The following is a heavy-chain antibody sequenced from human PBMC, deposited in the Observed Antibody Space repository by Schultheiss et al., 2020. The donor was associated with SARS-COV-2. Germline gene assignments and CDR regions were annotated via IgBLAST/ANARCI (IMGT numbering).Heavy chain of an antibody. Sequence: GESLKISCAASGFTFSSYGMHWVRQAPGKGLEWVSIIYTIGGSYYADSVKGRFTISRDNSKNTLYLQMNSLRAEDTAVYFCARHLALCGGDCYSHFDLWGQGTRVTVSS. CDR2: IYTIGGS. CDR3: ARHLALCGGDCYSHFDL. D-gene: IGHD2-21*01. J-gene: IGHJ4*02. V-gene: IGHV3-NL1*01. CDR1: GFTFSSYG.